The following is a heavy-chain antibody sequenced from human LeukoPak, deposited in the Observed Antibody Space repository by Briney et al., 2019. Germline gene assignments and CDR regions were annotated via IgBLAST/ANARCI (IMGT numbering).Heavy chain of an antibody. Sequence: PSETLSLTCAVYGGSFSGYYWSWIRQPPGKGLEWIGEINHSGSIYYNPSLKSRVAVSVDTSKNQFSLKVTSVTAADTAVYYCARANDFHNWFDPWGQGTLVTVSS. CDR2: INHSGSI. CDR3: ARANDFHNWFDP. V-gene: IGHV4-34*01. J-gene: IGHJ5*02. D-gene: IGHD3/OR15-3a*01. CDR1: GGSFSGYY.